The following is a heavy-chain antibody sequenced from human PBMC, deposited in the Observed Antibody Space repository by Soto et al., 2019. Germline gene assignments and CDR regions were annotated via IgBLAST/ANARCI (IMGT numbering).Heavy chain of an antibody. CDR2: INHTGST. J-gene: IGHJ4*02. CDR1: GGSFSGYS. D-gene: IGHD2-8*02. V-gene: IGHV4-34*01. CDR3: ARDKITGLLDY. Sequence: QVQLQQWGAGLLKPSETLSLTCAVYGGSFSGYSWTWIRQPPGTGLEWIGEINHTGSTNYNPSLKTPVTISVDTSKNQFSLKLTSVTAADTAVYYCARDKITGLLDYWGQGTLVTVSS.